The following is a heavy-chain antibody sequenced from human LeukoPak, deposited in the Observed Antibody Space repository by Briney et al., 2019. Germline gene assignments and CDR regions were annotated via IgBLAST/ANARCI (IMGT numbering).Heavy chain of an antibody. Sequence: GASVKVSCKASGYTFTGYYMRWVRQAPGQGLEWMGWINPNSGGTNYAQKFQGRVTMTRDTSISTAYMELSRLRSDDTAVYYCARDGNYYGSGSYNNWFDPWGQGTLVTVSS. D-gene: IGHD3-10*01. CDR1: GYTFTGYY. J-gene: IGHJ5*02. V-gene: IGHV1-2*02. CDR3: ARDGNYYGSGSYNNWFDP. CDR2: INPNSGGT.